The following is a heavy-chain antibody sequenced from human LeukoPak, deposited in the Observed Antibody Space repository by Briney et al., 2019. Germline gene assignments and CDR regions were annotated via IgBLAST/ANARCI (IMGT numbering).Heavy chain of an antibody. CDR3: ARGGPKPIMGAADC. Sequence: ASVKVSCKASGYTFTGDYIHWVRQAPGQGLEWMEWINHNSGGTNYAPKFKGRVTMTRDTSISTTYMELNTLRSDDTAMYYCARGGPKPIMGAADCWGQGTLVTVSS. D-gene: IGHD1-26*01. CDR2: INHNSGGT. CDR1: GYTFTGDY. J-gene: IGHJ4*02. V-gene: IGHV1-2*02.